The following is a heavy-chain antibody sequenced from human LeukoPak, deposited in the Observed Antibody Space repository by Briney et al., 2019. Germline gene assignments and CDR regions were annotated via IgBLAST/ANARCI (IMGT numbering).Heavy chain of an antibody. V-gene: IGHV3-53*01. CDR1: GFTVSSKY. CDR2: MYNDGST. J-gene: IGHJ4*02. CDR3: ARAADTVATAPDY. Sequence: PGGSLRLSCAASGFTVSSKYMSWVRQAPGKGLEWVSVMYNDGSTHYADSVKGRFTISRDNSKNTLYLQMNSLTAEDTAVYYCARAADTVATAPDYWGQGTLATVSS. D-gene: IGHD5-12*01.